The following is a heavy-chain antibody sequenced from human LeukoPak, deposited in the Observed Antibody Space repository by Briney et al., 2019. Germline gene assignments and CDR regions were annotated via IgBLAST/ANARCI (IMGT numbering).Heavy chain of an antibody. V-gene: IGHV3-20*04. CDR3: ARDRLAATGLFDY. Sequence: GGSLRLSCAASGFSFDDYGMGWVRQAPGKGLEWVSGINWDGGSAAYADSVKGRFTISRDNAKNSLYLQMNSLRTEDTAFYYCARDRLAATGLFDYWGQGTLVTVSS. CDR1: GFSFDDYG. CDR2: INWDGGSA. J-gene: IGHJ4*02. D-gene: IGHD6-13*01.